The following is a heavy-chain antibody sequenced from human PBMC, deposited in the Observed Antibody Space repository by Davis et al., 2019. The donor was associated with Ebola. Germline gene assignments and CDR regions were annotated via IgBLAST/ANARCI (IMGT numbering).Heavy chain of an antibody. D-gene: IGHD6-19*01. CDR1: GYTFTSYG. V-gene: IGHV1-18*04. CDR2: ISAYNGNT. CDR3: ARSSGLYYFDY. Sequence: AASVKVSCKASGYTFTSYGISWVRQAPGQGLEWMGWISAYNGNTNYAQKLQGRVTMTRDTSISTAYMELSRLRSDDTAVYYCARSSGLYYFDYWGQGTLVTVSS. J-gene: IGHJ4*02.